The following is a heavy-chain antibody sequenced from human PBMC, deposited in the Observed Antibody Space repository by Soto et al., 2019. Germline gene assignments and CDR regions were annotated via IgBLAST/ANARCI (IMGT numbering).Heavy chain of an antibody. J-gene: IGHJ6*02. D-gene: IGHD2-8*01. CDR1: GTSITSYY. V-gene: IGHV4-59*01. CDR2: IYYTGIT. Sequence: PSETLSLTCSVSGTSITSYYWTWIRQPPGKGLEWIGYIYYTGITNYNPSLKSRVTISVDTSKNQFSLKLSSVTAADTAVYYCARDIMGTNYYYYGMDVWGQGTTVTVSS. CDR3: ARDIMGTNYYYYGMDV.